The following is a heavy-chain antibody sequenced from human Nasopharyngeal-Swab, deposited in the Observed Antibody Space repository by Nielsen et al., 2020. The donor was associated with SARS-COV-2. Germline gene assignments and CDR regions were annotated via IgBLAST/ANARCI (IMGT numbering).Heavy chain of an antibody. CDR1: GFTFDDYA. Sequence: GGSLRLSCAASGFTFDDYAMHWVRQAPGKGLEWVSGISWNSGSIGYADSVKGRFTISRDNAKNSLYLQMNSLRAEDTALYYCARDLGSTSSNRCYYYGMDVWGQGTTVTVSS. V-gene: IGHV3-9*01. CDR3: ARDLGSTSSNRCYYYGMDV. J-gene: IGHJ6*02. CDR2: ISWNSGSI. D-gene: IGHD2-2*01.